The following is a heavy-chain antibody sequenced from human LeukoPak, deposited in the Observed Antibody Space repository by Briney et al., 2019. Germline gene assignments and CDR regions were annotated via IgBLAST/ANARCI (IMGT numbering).Heavy chain of an antibody. CDR2: INTNTGNP. CDR1: GYTFTSYA. V-gene: IGHV7-4-1*02. D-gene: IGHD6-13*01. Sequence: ASVKVSCKTSGYTFTSYAMNWVRQAPGQGLEWMGWINTNTGNPTYAQGFTGRFVFSLDTSVSTAYLQISSLKAEDTAVYYCARDRCSSSWCAFAVWGQGTTVTVSS. J-gene: IGHJ6*02. CDR3: ARDRCSSSWCAFAV.